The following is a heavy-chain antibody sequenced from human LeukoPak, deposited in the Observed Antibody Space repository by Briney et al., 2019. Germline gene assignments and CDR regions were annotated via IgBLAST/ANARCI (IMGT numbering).Heavy chain of an antibody. CDR1: GYTFTSYD. CDR3: ARILVTTTTFDI. CDR2: TIPIFGTA. D-gene: IGHD4-17*01. V-gene: IGHV1-69*06. J-gene: IGHJ3*02. Sequence: GASVKVSCKASGYTFTSYDISWVRQAPGQGLEWMGGTIPIFGTANYAQKFQGRVTITADKSTSTAYMELSSLGSEDTAVYYCARILVTTTTFDIWGQGTMVTVSS.